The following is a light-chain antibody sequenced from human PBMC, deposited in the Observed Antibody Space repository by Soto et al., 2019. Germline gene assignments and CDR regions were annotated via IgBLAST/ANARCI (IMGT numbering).Light chain of an antibody. V-gene: IGKV3-20*01. Sequence: EIVLTQSPGTLSSSPGERATLSCRASESVSSNYLAWYQQRPGQAPRLLIYAASNRARGIPDRFGGSGSGTDFTLTVSRLEPEDFALYYCQQYGSSPLPFGQATKV. CDR1: ESVSSNY. CDR3: QQYGSSPLP. J-gene: IGKJ1*01. CDR2: AAS.